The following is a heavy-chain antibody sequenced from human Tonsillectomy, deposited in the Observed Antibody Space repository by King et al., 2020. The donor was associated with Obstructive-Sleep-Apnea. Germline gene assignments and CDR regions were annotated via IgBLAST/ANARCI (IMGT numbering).Heavy chain of an antibody. CDR3: ARGRIMVCSVGFVN. Sequence: VQLQQWGAGLLKPSETLSLTCAVYGGSFSGYYWSWIRQPPGKGLEWIGEINHSGSTNYNPSLKSRVTISVDTSKNKFSLKLSSVTAADTAVYYCARGRIMVCSVGFVNWGEGTLVTVSP. V-gene: IGHV4-34*01. D-gene: IGHD3-16*01. J-gene: IGHJ4*02. CDR1: GGSFSGYY. CDR2: INHSGST.